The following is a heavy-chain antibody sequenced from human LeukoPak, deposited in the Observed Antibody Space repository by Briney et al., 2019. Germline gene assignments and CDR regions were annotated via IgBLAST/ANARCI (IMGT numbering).Heavy chain of an antibody. J-gene: IGHJ4*02. CDR3: AKARYSYGSSNFDY. CDR2: ISGSGGST. Sequence: GGSLRLSCAASGFSVSSKDMSWVRQAPGKGLEWVSAISGSGGSTYYADSVKGRFTISRDNSKNTLYLQMNSLRAEDTAVYYCAKARYSYGSSNFDYWGQGTLVTVSS. D-gene: IGHD5-18*01. CDR1: GFSVSSKD. V-gene: IGHV3-23*01.